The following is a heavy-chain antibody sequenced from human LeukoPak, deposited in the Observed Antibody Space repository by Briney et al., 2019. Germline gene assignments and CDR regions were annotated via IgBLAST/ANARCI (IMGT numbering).Heavy chain of an antibody. D-gene: IGHD6-13*01. Sequence: PGGSLRLSCAASGFTFSDYYMTWIRQAPGKGLEWVGRIKSKTDGGTTDYAAPVKGRFTISRDDSKNTLYLQMNSLKTEDTAVYYCTTAPGIAERLGGQGTLVTVSS. CDR1: GFTFSDYY. J-gene: IGHJ4*02. V-gene: IGHV3-15*01. CDR2: IKSKTDGGTT. CDR3: TTAPGIAERL.